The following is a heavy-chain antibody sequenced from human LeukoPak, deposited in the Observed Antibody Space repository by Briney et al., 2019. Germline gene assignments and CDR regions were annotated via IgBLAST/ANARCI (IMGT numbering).Heavy chain of an antibody. CDR3: ARQCSSTSCYSY. CDR1: GFTFSSYG. J-gene: IGHJ4*02. CDR2: IYYGGST. Sequence: GSLRLSCAASGFTFSSYGMHWVRQPPGKGLEWIGNIYYGGSTFYNPSLKSRVTISLDTSKNQFSLKLSSVTAADTAVYFCARQCSSTSCYSYWGQGTLVTVSS. V-gene: IGHV4-39*01. D-gene: IGHD2-2*01.